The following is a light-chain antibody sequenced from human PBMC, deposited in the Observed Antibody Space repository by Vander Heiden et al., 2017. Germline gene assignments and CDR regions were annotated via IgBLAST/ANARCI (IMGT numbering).Light chain of an antibody. V-gene: IGKV3-11*01. CDR2: DAS. Sequence: EIVLTQSPATLSLSPGERATLSFRASQSVSSYLALYQQKPGQAPRLLIYDASNRATGIPARFSGSGSGTDFTLTISSLEPEDFAVYYCQQRSNWPPIFTFGPGTKVXIK. CDR1: QSVSSY. CDR3: QQRSNWPPIFT. J-gene: IGKJ3*01.